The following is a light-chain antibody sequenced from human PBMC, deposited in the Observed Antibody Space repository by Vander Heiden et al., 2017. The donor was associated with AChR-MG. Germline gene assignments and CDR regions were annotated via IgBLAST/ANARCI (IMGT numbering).Light chain of an antibody. CDR1: SSNIGNNY. CDR2: DNN. V-gene: IGLV1-51*01. CDR3: GTWDSSLSAAV. Sequence: QSVLTQPPSVSEAPGQKVPISCSGSSSNIGNNYVSWYQQLPGTAPKLLIYDNNKRPSGIPDRFSGSKSGTSATLGITGLQTGDEADYYCGTWDSSLSAAVFGGGTQLTVL. J-gene: IGLJ7*01.